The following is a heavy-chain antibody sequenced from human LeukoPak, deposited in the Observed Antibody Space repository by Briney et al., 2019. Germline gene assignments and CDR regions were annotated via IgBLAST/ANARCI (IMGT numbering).Heavy chain of an antibody. D-gene: IGHD3-16*01. Sequence: SETVSLTYTVSGGSISSSSYYWGWIRQPPGKGLEWIGSIYYSGSTYSNPSLKSRVTISVDTSKNQFSLKLSSVTAADTAVYYCARQPWGIEYYLDYWGLGALVTVS. CDR3: ARQPWGIEYYLDY. CDR2: IYYSGST. V-gene: IGHV4-39*01. J-gene: IGHJ4*02. CDR1: GGSISSSSYY.